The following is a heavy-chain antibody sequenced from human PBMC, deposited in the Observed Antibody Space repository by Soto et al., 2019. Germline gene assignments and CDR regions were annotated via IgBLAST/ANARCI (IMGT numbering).Heavy chain of an antibody. CDR2: IYYSGST. J-gene: IGHJ3*02. V-gene: IGHV4-39*01. CDR1: GGSISSSSYY. CDR3: ARQGIAAAGTAFDI. Sequence: SETLSLTCTVSGGSISSSSYYWGWIRQPPGQGLEWIGSIYYSGSTYYNPSLKSRVTISVDTSKNQFSLKLSSVTAADTAVYYCARQGIAAAGTAFDIWGQGTMVTVSS. D-gene: IGHD6-13*01.